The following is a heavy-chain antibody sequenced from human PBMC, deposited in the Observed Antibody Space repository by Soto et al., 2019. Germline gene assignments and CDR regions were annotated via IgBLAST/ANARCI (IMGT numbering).Heavy chain of an antibody. CDR3: ARVGEGKAAAGMVY. D-gene: IGHD6-13*01. CDR1: GYTITCCA. V-gene: IGHV1-3*01. J-gene: IGHJ4*02. Sequence: QVQLVQSGAEVKKPGASVRVSCKASGYTITCCAMHWVRQAPGQRPEWMGWINAGDGDTKYSQNFQGRLTIIRDTSASTAYMELSSLRSEDTAVYYCARVGEGKAAAGMVYWGQGTLVTVSS. CDR2: INAGDGDT.